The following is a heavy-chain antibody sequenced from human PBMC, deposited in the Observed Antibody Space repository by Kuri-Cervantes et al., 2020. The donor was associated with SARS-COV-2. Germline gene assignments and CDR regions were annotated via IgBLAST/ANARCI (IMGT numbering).Heavy chain of an antibody. CDR1: GDTSNNLA. V-gene: IGHV1-69*10. J-gene: IGHJ6*02. CDR3: ASGLAIYGDYVNYYYYYGMDV. D-gene: IGHD4-17*01. Sequence: SVKVSCKASGDTSNNLAFTWVRQAPGQGLEWMGGIAPLSDVPHYAQNFQGRITLTADKLTNTAYLELSSLRSEDTAVYYCASGLAIYGDYVNYYYYYGMDVWGQGTTVTVSS. CDR2: IAPLSDVP.